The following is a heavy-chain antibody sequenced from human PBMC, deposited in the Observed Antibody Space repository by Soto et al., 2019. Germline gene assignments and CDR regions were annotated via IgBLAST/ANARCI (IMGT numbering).Heavy chain of an antibody. Sequence: SETLSLTCTVSGGSISSSSYYWGWIRQPPGKGQEWIGSIYQSGSTYYNPSLKSRVTISVDTSKNLFSLKLSSVTAADTAVYYCARMGLGYCSGGSCYADYWGQGTLVTVSS. CDR2: IYQSGST. CDR3: ARMGLGYCSGGSCYADY. J-gene: IGHJ4*02. V-gene: IGHV4-39*01. CDR1: GGSISSSSYY. D-gene: IGHD2-15*01.